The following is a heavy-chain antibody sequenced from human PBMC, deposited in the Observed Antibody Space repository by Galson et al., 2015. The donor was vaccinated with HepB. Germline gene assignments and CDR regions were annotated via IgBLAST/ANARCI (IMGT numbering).Heavy chain of an antibody. V-gene: IGHV4-39*01. J-gene: IGHJ5*02. CDR3: ARHSRSPGEFDP. D-gene: IGHD3-10*01. Sequence: TLSLTCTVSGGSISSSGYYWGWIRQPPGKGLEWIGSIYYSGSTYYNPSLKSRVTISVDTSKNQFSLKLSSVTAADTAVYYCARHSRSPGEFDPWGQGTLVTVSS. CDR1: GGSISSSGYY. CDR2: IYYSGST.